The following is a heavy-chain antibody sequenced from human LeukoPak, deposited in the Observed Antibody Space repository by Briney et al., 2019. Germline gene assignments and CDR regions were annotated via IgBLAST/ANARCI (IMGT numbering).Heavy chain of an antibody. CDR3: ARDYGSGWSPSYYFDY. CDR2: ISYDGSNK. Sequence: GRSLRLSCAASGFTFSSYAMHWVRQAPGKGLEGGAGISYDGSNKYYADSVKGRFNISRDNSKNTLYLQMNSLRAEDTAVYYCARDYGSGWSPSYYFDYWGQGTLVTVSS. V-gene: IGHV3-30-3*01. CDR1: GFTFSSYA. D-gene: IGHD6-19*01. J-gene: IGHJ4*02.